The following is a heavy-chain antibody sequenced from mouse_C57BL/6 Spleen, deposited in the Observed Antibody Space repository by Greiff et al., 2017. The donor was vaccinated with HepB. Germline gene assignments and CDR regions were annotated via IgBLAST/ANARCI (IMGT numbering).Heavy chain of an antibody. CDR2: ISSGSSTI. J-gene: IGHJ1*03. Sequence: EVQVVESGGGSVKPGGSLKLSCAASGFTFSDYGMHWVRQAPEKGLEWVAYISSGSSTIYYADTVKGRFTISRDNAKNTLFLQMTSLWSEDTAMYCCARLMDWYFEVWGTGTTVTVSS. CDR1: GFTFSDYG. V-gene: IGHV5-17*01. CDR3: ARLMDWYFEV. D-gene: IGHD2-3*01.